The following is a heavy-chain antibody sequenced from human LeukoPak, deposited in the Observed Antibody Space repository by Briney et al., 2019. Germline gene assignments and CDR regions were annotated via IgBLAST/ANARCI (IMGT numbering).Heavy chain of an antibody. CDR2: IYYSGST. CDR3: ARLYFDLRGWFDP. Sequence: SETLSLTCTVSGGSISSSSYYWGWIRQPPGKGLEWIGSIYYSGSTYYNPSLKSRVTISVDTSKNQFSLKLSSVTAADTAVYYCARLYFDLRGWFDPWGQGTVVTVSS. D-gene: IGHD3-3*01. V-gene: IGHV4-39*01. J-gene: IGHJ5*02. CDR1: GGSISSSSYY.